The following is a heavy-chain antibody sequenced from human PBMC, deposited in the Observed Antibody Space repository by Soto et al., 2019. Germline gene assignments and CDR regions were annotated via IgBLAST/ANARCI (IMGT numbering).Heavy chain of an antibody. V-gene: IGHV1-3*01. J-gene: IGHJ4*02. D-gene: IGHD5-12*01. CDR3: ATPIVAFY. CDR2: INAGNGNT. Sequence: ASVKVSFNASGYTFTSYAIHWVRQAPGQRLEWMGWINAGNGNTKYSQKFQGRVIITRDTSAGTAYMELRSLRSEDTAVYYCATPIVAFYWGQGTLVNVSS. CDR1: GYTFTSYA.